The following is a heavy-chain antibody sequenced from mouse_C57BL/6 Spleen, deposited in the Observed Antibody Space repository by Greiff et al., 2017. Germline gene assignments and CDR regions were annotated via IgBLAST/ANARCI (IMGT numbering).Heavy chain of an antibody. V-gene: IGHV2-5*01. CDR3: AKGGAGTNYFDY. D-gene: IGHD4-1*01. CDR2: IWRGGST. Sequence: VQGVESGPGLVQPSQSLSITCTVSGFSLTSYGVHWVRQSPGKGLEWLGVIWRGGSTDYNAAFMSRLSITKDNSKSQVFFKMNSLQADDTAIYYCAKGGAGTNYFDYWGQGTTLTVSS. CDR1: GFSLTSYG. J-gene: IGHJ2*01.